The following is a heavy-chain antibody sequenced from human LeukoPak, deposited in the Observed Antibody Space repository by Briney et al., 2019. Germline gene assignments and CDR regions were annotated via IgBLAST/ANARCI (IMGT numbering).Heavy chain of an antibody. CDR3: ARERQDTILHSGASDI. Sequence: GGSLRLSCAASGFTFSTYFMHWVRQAPGKGLAWVADIASDGSHTFYVESVKGRFTISRDNSKNTLYLQMNSLRAEDTAVYFCARERQDTILHSGASDIWGQGTMVTVSS. CDR2: IASDGSHT. J-gene: IGHJ3*02. D-gene: IGHD2-21*01. CDR1: GFTFSTYF. V-gene: IGHV3-30-3*01.